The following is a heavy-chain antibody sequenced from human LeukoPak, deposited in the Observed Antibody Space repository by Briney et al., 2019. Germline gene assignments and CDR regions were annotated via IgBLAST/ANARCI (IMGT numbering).Heavy chain of an antibody. CDR2: ISAYNGNT. D-gene: IGHD3-16*02. J-gene: IGHJ4*02. CDR3: ARGEDIVATADYDYVWGSYRAKELFDY. CDR1: GYTFTSYG. V-gene: IGHV1-18*01. Sequence: ASVKVSCKASGYTFTSYGISWVRQAPGQGLEWMGWISAYNGNTNYAQKLQGRVTMTTDTSTSTAYMELRSLRSDDTAVYYCARGEDIVATADYDYVWGSYRAKELFDYWGQGTLVTVSS.